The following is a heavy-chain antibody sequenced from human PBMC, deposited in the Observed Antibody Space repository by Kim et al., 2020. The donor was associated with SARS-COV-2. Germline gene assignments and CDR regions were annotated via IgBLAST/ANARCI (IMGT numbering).Heavy chain of an antibody. V-gene: IGHV3-48*02. CDR2: IWSSGSTV. D-gene: IGHD6-19*01. CDR3: VRDETRQFGWVFPFDY. J-gene: IGHJ4*02. CDR1: GFTFSSYA. Sequence: GGSLRLSCAASGFTFSSYAMNWVRQAPGKGLEWVSYIWSSGSTVYYADSVKGRFIISRDNAKNSLYLQMNSLRDEDTAVYYCVRDETRQFGWVFPFDYWGQGTLVTVSP.